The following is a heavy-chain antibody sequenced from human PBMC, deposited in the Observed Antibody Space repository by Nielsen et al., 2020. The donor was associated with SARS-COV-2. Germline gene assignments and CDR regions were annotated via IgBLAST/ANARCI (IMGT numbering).Heavy chain of an antibody. J-gene: IGHJ3*02. V-gene: IGHV3-30*18. CDR2: ISYDGSNK. D-gene: IGHD6-19*01. Sequence: GGSLRLSCAASGFTFSSYGMHWVRQAPGKGLEWVAVISYDGSNKYYADSVKGRFTISRDNSKNTLYLQMNSLRAEDTAVYYCANDPIAVGIDAFDIWGQGTPVTVSS. CDR3: ANDPIAVGIDAFDI. CDR1: GFTFSSYG.